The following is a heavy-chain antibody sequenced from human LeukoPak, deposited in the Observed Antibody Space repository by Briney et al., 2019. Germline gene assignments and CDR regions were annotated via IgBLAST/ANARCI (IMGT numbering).Heavy chain of an antibody. CDR3: ARDYDYVWGSNAFDI. D-gene: IGHD3-16*01. V-gene: IGHV3-11*01. J-gene: IGHJ3*02. CDR1: GFTFSDYY. Sequence: PGGSLRLSCAASGFTFSDYYMSWIRQAPGKELEWVSYISSSGSTIYYADSVKGRFTISRDNAKNSLYLQMNSLRAEDTAVYYCARDYDYVWGSNAFDIWGQGTMVTVSS. CDR2: ISSSGSTI.